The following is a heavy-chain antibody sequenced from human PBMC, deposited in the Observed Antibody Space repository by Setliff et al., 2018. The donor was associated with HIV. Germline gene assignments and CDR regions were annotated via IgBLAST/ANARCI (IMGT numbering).Heavy chain of an antibody. CDR1: GGSINSTSYY. CDR2: IYHTGST. V-gene: IGHV4-39*01. D-gene: IGHD3-3*01. CDR3: ARSIVPVASGYYYFEY. J-gene: IGHJ4*02. Sequence: PSETLSLTCTVSGGSINSTSYYWVWIRHPPGNGLEWIGSIYHTGSTYYKPSLKSRVTISVDTSKDQFSLRLSSVAAGDTAVYNCARSIVPVASGYYYFEYWGQGTLVTVSS.